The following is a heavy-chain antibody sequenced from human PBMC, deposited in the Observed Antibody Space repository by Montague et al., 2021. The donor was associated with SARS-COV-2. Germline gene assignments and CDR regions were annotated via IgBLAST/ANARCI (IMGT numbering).Heavy chain of an antibody. D-gene: IGHD3-9*01. J-gene: IGHJ4*02. CDR1: GFTFSSYG. V-gene: IGHV3-33*01. CDR2: IWYDGSNK. CDR3: AREYDILTGYYFDY. Sequence: SLRFSCAASGFTFSSYGMHWVRQAPGKGLEWVAVIWYDGSNKYYADSVKGRFTISRDNSKNTLYLQMNSLRAEDTAVYYCAREYDILTGYYFDYWGQGTLVTVSS.